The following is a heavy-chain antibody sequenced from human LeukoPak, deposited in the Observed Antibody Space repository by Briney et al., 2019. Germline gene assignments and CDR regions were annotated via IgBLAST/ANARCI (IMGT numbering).Heavy chain of an antibody. V-gene: IGHV3-74*01. J-gene: IGHJ3*02. Sequence: GGSLRLSCAASGFTFSSYWMHWVRQAPGKGLVWVSRIKSDDSSTSYADSVKGRFTISRDNAKNTLYLQMNSLRAEDTAVYYCARARVGCTNYAFDIWGQGTMVTVSS. CDR2: IKSDDSST. CDR3: ARARVGCTNYAFDI. D-gene: IGHD2-8*01. CDR1: GFTFSSYW.